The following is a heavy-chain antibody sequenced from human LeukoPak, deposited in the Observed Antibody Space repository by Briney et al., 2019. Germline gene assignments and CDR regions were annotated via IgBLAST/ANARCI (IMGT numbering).Heavy chain of an antibody. V-gene: IGHV3-30*02. CDR3: AKDAWAVAGNWFDP. CDR1: GFTFSSYW. J-gene: IGHJ5*02. Sequence: GGSLRLSCAASGFTFSSYWMSWVRQAPGKGLEWVAFIRYDGSNKYYADSVKGRFTISRDNSKNTLYLQMNSLRAEDTAVYYCAKDAWAVAGNWFDPWGQGTLVTVSS. CDR2: IRYDGSNK. D-gene: IGHD6-19*01.